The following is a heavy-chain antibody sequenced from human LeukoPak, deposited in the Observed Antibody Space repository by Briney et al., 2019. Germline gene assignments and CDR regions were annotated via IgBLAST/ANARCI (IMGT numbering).Heavy chain of an antibody. CDR1: GYTFSTYW. V-gene: IGHV5-51*01. J-gene: IGHJ4*02. CDR3: TRRRVTYSNSSGRSRYYFDY. D-gene: IGHD6-6*01. CDR2: IYPGDSDR. Sequence: VESPEISCKGSGYTFSTYWIGWVRQMPGKGLEWMGIIYPGDSDRRYSPSFQGQDTMSADKCISTAYLQWSSLKASDTAMYFCTRRRVTYSNSSGRSRYYFDYWGQGTLVTV.